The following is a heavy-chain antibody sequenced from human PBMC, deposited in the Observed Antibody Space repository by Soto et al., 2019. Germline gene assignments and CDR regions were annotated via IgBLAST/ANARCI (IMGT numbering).Heavy chain of an antibody. CDR1: GGSISSYY. CDR2: IYYSGST. Sequence: ETLSLTCTVSGGSISSYYWSWIRQPPGKGLEWIGYIYYSGSTNYNPSLKSRVTISVDTSKNQFSLKLSSVTAADTAVYYCAREGTYRDFDYWGQGTLVTVSS. V-gene: IGHV4-59*01. D-gene: IGHD1-7*01. CDR3: AREGTYRDFDY. J-gene: IGHJ4*02.